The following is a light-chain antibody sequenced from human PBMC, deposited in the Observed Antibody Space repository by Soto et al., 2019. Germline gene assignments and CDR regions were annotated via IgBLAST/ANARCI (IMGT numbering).Light chain of an antibody. J-gene: IGKJ2*01. Sequence: EIVLTQSPGTLSLSPGERATLSCRASQSVSSRYLAWYQQKPGQAPRLLIYAASSRATGTPDRFSGSGSGTDFTLNINRLEPEDFALYYCQRYGGSPLYSFGQGTKLEIK. CDR2: AAS. CDR1: QSVSSRY. CDR3: QRYGGSPLYS. V-gene: IGKV3-20*01.